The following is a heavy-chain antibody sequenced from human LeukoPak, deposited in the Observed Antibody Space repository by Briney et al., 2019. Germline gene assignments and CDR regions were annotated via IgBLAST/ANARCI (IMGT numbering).Heavy chain of an antibody. V-gene: IGHV1-2*06. Sequence: ASVKVSCKASGYTFTGYYMHWVRQAPGQGLEWMGRINPNSGGTNYAQKFQGRVTMTRDTSISTAYMELSRLRSEDTAVYYCARMGGYYKAHFDYWGQGTLVTVSS. CDR2: INPNSGGT. D-gene: IGHD3-3*01. CDR1: GYTFTGYY. J-gene: IGHJ4*02. CDR3: ARMGGYYKAHFDY.